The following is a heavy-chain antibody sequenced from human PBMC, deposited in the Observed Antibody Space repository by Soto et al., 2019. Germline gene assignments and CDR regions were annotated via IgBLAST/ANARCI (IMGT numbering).Heavy chain of an antibody. CDR2: ISYDGSDK. CDR1: GFTFSSYT. V-gene: IGHV3-30-3*01. J-gene: IGHJ4*02. CDR3: ARVSGYYLPDY. D-gene: IGHD5-12*01. Sequence: GGSLRLSCAASGFTFSSYTMHWVRQTPGKGLEWVAVISYDGSDKYYADSVKGRFTISRDNAKNSLYLQMNSLRDDDTAVYYCARVSGYYLPDYWGQGTLVTVSS.